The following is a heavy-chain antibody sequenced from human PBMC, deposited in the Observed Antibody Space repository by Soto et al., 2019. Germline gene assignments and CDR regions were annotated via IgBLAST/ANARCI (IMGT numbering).Heavy chain of an antibody. V-gene: IGHV3-15*01. Sequence: EVQLVESGGGLVKPGGSLRLSCAASGFTFSNAWMSWVRQAPGKGLEWVGRIKSKTDGGTTDYAAPVKGRFTISRDDSKNTLYLQMNSLKTEDTAVYYCTTDYYRRGGAWYFDYWGQGTLVTVSS. CDR2: IKSKTDGGTT. CDR3: TTDYYRRGGAWYFDY. D-gene: IGHD3-10*01. CDR1: GFTFSNAW. J-gene: IGHJ4*02.